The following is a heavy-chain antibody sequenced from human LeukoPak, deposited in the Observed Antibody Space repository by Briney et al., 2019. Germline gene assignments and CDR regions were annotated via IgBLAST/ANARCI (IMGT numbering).Heavy chain of an antibody. CDR2: IYYSGST. Sequence: TSETLSLTCTVSGGSISSGGYYWSWIRQPPGKGLEWIGYIYYSGSTYYNPSLKSRVTISVDTSKNQFSLKLSSVTAADTAVYYCAGGIAVAGTGWFDPWGQGTLVTVSS. D-gene: IGHD6-19*01. V-gene: IGHV4-30-4*01. J-gene: IGHJ5*02. CDR1: GGSISSGGYY. CDR3: AGGIAVAGTGWFDP.